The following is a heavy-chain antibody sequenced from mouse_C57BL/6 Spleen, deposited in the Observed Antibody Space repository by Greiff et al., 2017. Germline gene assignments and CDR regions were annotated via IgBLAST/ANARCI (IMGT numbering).Heavy chain of an antibody. Sequence: VQLQQSGAELVMPGASVKLSCKASGYTFTSYWMHWVKQRPGQGLEWIGEIDPSDSYTNYNQKFKGKSTLTVDKSSSTAYMQLSSLTSEDSAVYYCARRGYYYGSSYPDYWGQGTTLTVSS. CDR1: GYTFTSYW. CDR2: IDPSDSYT. V-gene: IGHV1-69*01. D-gene: IGHD1-1*01. CDR3: ARRGYYYGSSYPDY. J-gene: IGHJ2*01.